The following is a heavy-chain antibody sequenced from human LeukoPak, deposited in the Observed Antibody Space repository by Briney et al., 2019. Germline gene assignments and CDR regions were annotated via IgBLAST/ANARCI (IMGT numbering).Heavy chain of an antibody. CDR3: ARDKTFEVVNYFDY. CDR1: GGSISSGSYY. D-gene: IGHD3-3*01. CDR2: IYYSGST. J-gene: IGHJ4*02. Sequence: SETLTLTCSVSGGSISSGSYYWGWIRQPPGKELEWIGSIYYSGSTYYNPSPKSRITISLDTSKNQFSLKLSSVTAADTAVYYCARDKTFEVVNYFDYWGQGTLVTVSS. V-gene: IGHV4-39*07.